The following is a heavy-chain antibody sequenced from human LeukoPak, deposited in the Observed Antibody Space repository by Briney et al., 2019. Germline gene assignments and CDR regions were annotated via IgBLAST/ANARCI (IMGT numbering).Heavy chain of an antibody. Sequence: GGSLRLSCAASGFTFSSYAMHWVRQAPGKGLEWVAVISYDGSNKYYADSVKGRFTISRDNSKNTLYLQVNSLRAEDTAVYYCARDTSLDYWGQGTLVTVSS. D-gene: IGHD3-16*01. J-gene: IGHJ4*02. CDR3: ARDTSLDY. CDR1: GFTFSSYA. CDR2: ISYDGSNK. V-gene: IGHV3-30*04.